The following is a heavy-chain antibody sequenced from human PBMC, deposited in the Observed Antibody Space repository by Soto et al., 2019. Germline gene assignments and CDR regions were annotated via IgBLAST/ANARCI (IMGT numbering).Heavy chain of an antibody. Sequence: GGSLRLSCAASGFTFSSYAMSWVRQAPGKGLEWVSAISGSGGSTYYADAVKGRFTISRDNSKNTLYLQMNSLRAEDTAVYFCAAWSGYYGNYYYYYMDVWGKGTTVTVSS. CDR1: GFTFSSYA. D-gene: IGHD3-3*01. V-gene: IGHV3-23*01. J-gene: IGHJ6*03. CDR3: AAWSGYYGNYYYYYMDV. CDR2: ISGSGGST.